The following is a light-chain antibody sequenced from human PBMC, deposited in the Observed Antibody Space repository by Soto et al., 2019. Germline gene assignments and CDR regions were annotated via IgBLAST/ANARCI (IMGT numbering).Light chain of an antibody. CDR3: QQRFAWPPIT. Sequence: EIVLTQSPATLSLSPGERATLSCRASQSVTIYLAWYQQKPGQAPRLLIYDASNRATGVPARFSGSGSGTDFTLTISSLEPEDFAVYYCQQRFAWPPITFGHGTRLEI. CDR1: QSVTIY. CDR2: DAS. V-gene: IGKV3-11*01. J-gene: IGKJ5*01.